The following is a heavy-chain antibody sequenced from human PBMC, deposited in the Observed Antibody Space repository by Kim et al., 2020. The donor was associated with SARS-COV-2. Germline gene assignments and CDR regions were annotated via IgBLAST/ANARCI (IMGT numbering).Heavy chain of an antibody. CDR1: GGSISSGGYY. CDR3: ARGQGLITMIVVVVGAFDY. J-gene: IGHJ4*02. D-gene: IGHD3-22*01. Sequence: SETLSLTCTVSGGSISSGGYYWSWIRQHPGKGLEWIGYIYYSGSTYYNPSLKSRVTISVDTSKNQFSLKLRSVTAADTAVYYCARGQGLITMIVVVVGAFDYWGQGTLVTVSS. CDR2: IYYSGST. V-gene: IGHV4-31*03.